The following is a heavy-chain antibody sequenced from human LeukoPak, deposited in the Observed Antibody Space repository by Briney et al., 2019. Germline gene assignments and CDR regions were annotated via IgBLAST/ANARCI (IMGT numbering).Heavy chain of an antibody. D-gene: IGHD2-2*01. J-gene: IGHJ6*03. V-gene: IGHV3-48*04. CDR1: GFTFSGYS. CDR2: ISISSSTI. CDR3: ARASKTLGYCTSTSCHYYYYMDV. Sequence: GGSLRLSCAASGFTFSGYSMNWVRQAPGKGLEWVSYISISSSTIYYADSVKGRFTISRDNAKSSLYLQMNSLRAEDTAVYYCARASKTLGYCTSTSCHYYYYMDVWGKGTTVAVSS.